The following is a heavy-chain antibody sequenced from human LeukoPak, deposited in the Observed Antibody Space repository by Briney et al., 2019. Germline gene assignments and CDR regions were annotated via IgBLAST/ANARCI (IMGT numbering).Heavy chain of an antibody. CDR1: GGSFSGYY. CDR2: INHSGRT. D-gene: IGHD2-21*02. J-gene: IGHJ4*02. CDR3: ATGGVTPIRVDF. V-gene: IGHV4-34*01. Sequence: SETLSLTCAVYGGSFSGYYWSWIRQPPGKGLEWIGEINHSGRTNYNPSLKSRVTISVDTSKNQFSLKLSSVTAADTAVYYCATGGVTPIRVDFWGQGTLVTVPS.